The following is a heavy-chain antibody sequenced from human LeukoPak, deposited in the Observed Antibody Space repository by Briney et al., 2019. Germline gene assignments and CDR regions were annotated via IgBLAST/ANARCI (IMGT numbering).Heavy chain of an antibody. Sequence: GGSLRLSCAASGFTFSSYAMSWVRQAPGKGLEWVSAVSGSGANTYYVDSVKGRFTISRDSSKNTLYLQMNSLRAEDTAVYYCAKDVTGPPSYWGQGTLVTVSS. J-gene: IGHJ4*02. CDR3: AKDVTGPPSY. CDR2: VSGSGANT. V-gene: IGHV3-23*01. D-gene: IGHD1-1*01. CDR1: GFTFSSYA.